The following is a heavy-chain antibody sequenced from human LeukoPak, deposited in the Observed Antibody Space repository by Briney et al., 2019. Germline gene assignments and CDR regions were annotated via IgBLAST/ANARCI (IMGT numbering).Heavy chain of an antibody. CDR1: GGSFSGYY. V-gene: IGHV4-34*01. Sequence: PSETLSLTCAVYGGSFSGYYWSWIRQPPGKGLEWIGEINHSGSTNYNPSLKSRVTISVDTSKNQFSLKLSSVTAADAAVYYCARGSSLLNWGQVTLVTVSS. CDR3: ARGSSLLN. CDR2: INHSGST. D-gene: IGHD6-6*01. J-gene: IGHJ4*02.